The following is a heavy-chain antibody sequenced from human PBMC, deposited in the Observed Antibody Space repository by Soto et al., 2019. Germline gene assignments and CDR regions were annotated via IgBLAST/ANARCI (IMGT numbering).Heavy chain of an antibody. CDR1: GFTFSNYG. D-gene: IGHD1-26*01. CDR3: AKKQWELLX. Sequence: GGSLRLSCGASGFTFSNYGMSWVRQAQGKGLEWVSSITSSSGNTYYPDSVKGRFTISRDNSENTLYLQMNRLRADDTAIYFCAKKQWELLXWGQGALVTVS. V-gene: IGHV3-23*01. CDR2: ITSSSGNT. J-gene: IGHJ4*02.